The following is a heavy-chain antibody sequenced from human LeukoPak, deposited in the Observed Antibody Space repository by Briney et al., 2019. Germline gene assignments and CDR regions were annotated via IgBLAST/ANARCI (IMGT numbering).Heavy chain of an antibody. V-gene: IGHV3-9*01. CDR1: GFTFDDYA. CDR2: ISWNSGSI. J-gene: IGHJ4*02. Sequence: PGGSLRLSCAASGFTFDDYAMHWVRQAPGKGLEWVSGISWNSGSIGYADSVKGRFTISRDNAKNSLYLQMNSLRAEDTALYYCAKDLAPKRIAVAGDYWGQGTLVTVSS. D-gene: IGHD6-19*01. CDR3: AKDLAPKRIAVAGDY.